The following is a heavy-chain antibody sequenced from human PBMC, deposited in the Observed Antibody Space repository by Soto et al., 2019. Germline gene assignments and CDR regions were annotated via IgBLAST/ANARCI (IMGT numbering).Heavy chain of an antibody. V-gene: IGHV4-39*01. CDR2: IYYSGST. CDR3: SVRTTSYYYGMDV. Sequence: PSETLSLTCTVSGGSISSSSYYWGWIRQPPGKGLEWIGSIYYSGSTHYNPSLKSRVTISVDTSKNQFSLKLSSVTAADTAVYYCSVRTTSYYYGMDVWGQGTTVTVSS. CDR1: GGSISSSSYY. D-gene: IGHD1-7*01. J-gene: IGHJ6*02.